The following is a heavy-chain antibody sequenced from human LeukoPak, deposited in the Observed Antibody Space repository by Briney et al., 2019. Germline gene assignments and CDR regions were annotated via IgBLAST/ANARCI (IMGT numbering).Heavy chain of an antibody. CDR3: AKNYADYAKWFDP. CDR2: ISSSGSTI. CDR1: GFTFSSYA. J-gene: IGHJ5*02. V-gene: IGHV3-23*01. D-gene: IGHD4-17*01. Sequence: GGSLRLSCAASGFTFSSYAMSWVRQAPGKGLEWVSYISSSGSTIYYADSVKGRFTISRDNSNNTLYLQLKSLRAEDTALYYCAKNYADYAKWFDPWGQGTPVTVSS.